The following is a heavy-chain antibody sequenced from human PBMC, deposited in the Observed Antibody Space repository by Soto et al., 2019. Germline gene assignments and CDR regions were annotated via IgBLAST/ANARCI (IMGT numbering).Heavy chain of an antibody. CDR1: GFTFSSYG. CDR2: ISYDGSNK. V-gene: IGHV3-30*18. CDR3: AKEYYDFWSGLSYYYGMDV. D-gene: IGHD3-3*01. Sequence: GGSLRLSCAASGFTFSSYGMHWVRQAPGKGLEWVAVISYDGSNKYYADSVKGRFTISRDNSRNTLYLQMNSLRAEDTAVYYCAKEYYDFWSGLSYYYGMDVWGQGTTVTVSS. J-gene: IGHJ6*02.